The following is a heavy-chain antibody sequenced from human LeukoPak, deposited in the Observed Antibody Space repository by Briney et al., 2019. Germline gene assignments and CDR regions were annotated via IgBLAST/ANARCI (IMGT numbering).Heavy chain of an antibody. CDR3: ARDGYGGSYEYSGTYSEYYGMDV. Sequence: SETLSLTCTVSGGSIRSSYYYWGWIRQPPGKGLEWIGSIYDSGSTYYNPSLKSRVTISVDTSKNQFPLKLNSVTAADTAVYYCARDGYGGSYEYSGTYSEYYGMDVWGQGTMVTVS. V-gene: IGHV4-39*02. J-gene: IGHJ6*02. D-gene: IGHD1-26*01. CDR2: IYDSGST. CDR1: GGSIRSSYYY.